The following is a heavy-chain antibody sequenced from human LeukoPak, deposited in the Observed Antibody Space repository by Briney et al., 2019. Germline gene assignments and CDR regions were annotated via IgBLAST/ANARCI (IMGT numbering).Heavy chain of an antibody. CDR2: ITRSGIYI. J-gene: IGHJ6*03. D-gene: IGHD1-26*01. CDR3: ARAPYSGNYGHDYYYYMDG. Sequence: GGSLRLSCAASGFTFSNHKMNWARQAPGKAMEWVSSITRSGIYIFYADSAKGRFTISRDNGKNSLYLQMDSLGPEDTAVYYCARAPYSGNYGHDYYYYMDGWGKGTTVTSSS. V-gene: IGHV3-21*01. CDR1: GFTFSNHK.